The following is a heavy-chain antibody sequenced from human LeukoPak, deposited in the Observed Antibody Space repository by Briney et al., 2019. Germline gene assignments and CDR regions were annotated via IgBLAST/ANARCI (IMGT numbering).Heavy chain of an antibody. CDR1: GYTFTSYG. Sequence: VASVKVSCKASGYTFTSYGISWVRQAPGQGREWMGWISAYNGNTNYAQKLQGRVTMTTDTSTSTAYMELRSLRSDDTAVYYCARDLALGYCSGGSCSNFDYWGQGTLVTVSS. J-gene: IGHJ4*02. CDR2: ISAYNGNT. D-gene: IGHD2-15*01. CDR3: ARDLALGYCSGGSCSNFDY. V-gene: IGHV1-18*01.